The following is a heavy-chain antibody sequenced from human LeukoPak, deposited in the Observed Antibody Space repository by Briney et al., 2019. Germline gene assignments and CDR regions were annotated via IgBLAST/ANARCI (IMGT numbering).Heavy chain of an antibody. CDR1: GFTFSSYG. J-gene: IGHJ4*02. CDR3: AKDPSYEFEGDY. Sequence: PGGSLRLSCAASGFTFSSYGMHWVRQAPGKGLEWVAVIWYDGSNKYYADSVKGRFTISRDNSKNTLHLQMNSLRAEDTAVYYCAKDPSYEFEGDYWGQGTLVTVSS. D-gene: IGHD5-12*01. CDR2: IWYDGSNK. V-gene: IGHV3-30*02.